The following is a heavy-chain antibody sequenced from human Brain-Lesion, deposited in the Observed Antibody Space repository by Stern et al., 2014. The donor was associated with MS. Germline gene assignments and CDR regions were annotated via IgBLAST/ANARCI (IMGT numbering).Heavy chain of an antibody. CDR2: IWPGDSDT. D-gene: IGHD6-6*01. CDR3: ARRGDSSSSGFDY. J-gene: IGHJ4*02. V-gene: IGHV5-51*01. Sequence: QLVQSGAEVKKPGESLKISCKGSGYRFTSNWIGWVRQMPGKGLECMGIIWPGDSDTRYSPSFQGQVPISADKPISTAYLQWSSLQASDTAMYYCARRGDSSSSGFDYWGQGTLVIVSS. CDR1: GYRFTSNW.